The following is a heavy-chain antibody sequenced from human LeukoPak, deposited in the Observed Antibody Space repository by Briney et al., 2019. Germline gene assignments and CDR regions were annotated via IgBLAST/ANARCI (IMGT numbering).Heavy chain of an antibody. CDR1: GGSIRSSSYY. CDR3: ARDLYSSKTNDAFVI. J-gene: IGHJ3*02. V-gene: IGHV4-39*07. D-gene: IGHD6-13*01. Sequence: SETLSLTCTVSGGSIRSSSYYWGWIRQPPGKGLQWIGSIYYSGSTYYNPSLKSRVTISLDTSKNQFSLKLSSVTAADTAVYYCARDLYSSKTNDAFVIWGQGTMVTVSS. CDR2: IYYSGST.